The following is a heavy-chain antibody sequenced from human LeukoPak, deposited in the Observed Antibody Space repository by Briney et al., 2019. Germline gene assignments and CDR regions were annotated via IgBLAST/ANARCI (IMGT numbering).Heavy chain of an antibody. V-gene: IGHV3-7*01. D-gene: IGHD5-12*01. CDR2: INPDGDGM. CDR1: GFTYSRSW. CDR3: AAWTDRGYSY. J-gene: IGHJ4*02. Sequence: GGSLRLSCTASGFTYSRSWMHWIRQAPGKGLEWVANINPDGDGMRFVDSVKGRFTMSRDNAQSSLHLQMNSLRVEDTAFYYCAAWTDRGYSYWGQGVLVTVSS.